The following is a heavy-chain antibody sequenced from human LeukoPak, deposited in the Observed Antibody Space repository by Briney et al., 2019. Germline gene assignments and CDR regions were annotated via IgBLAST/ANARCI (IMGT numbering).Heavy chain of an antibody. Sequence: PSETLSLTCTVSGGSISSSSYYWGWIRQPPGKGLEWIGSIYYSGSTYYNPSLKSRVTISVDTSKNQFSLKLSSVTAADTAVYYCARVTAYDGSSYYKYYFDYWGQGTLVTVSS. CDR3: ARVTAYDGSSYYKYYFDY. J-gene: IGHJ4*02. D-gene: IGHD3-22*01. CDR1: GGSISSSSYY. CDR2: IYYSGST. V-gene: IGHV4-39*01.